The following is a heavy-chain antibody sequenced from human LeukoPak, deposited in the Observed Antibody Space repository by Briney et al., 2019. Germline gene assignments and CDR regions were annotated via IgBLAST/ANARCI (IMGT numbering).Heavy chain of an antibody. Sequence: PSETLPLTCTVSGGSISSSSYYWGWIRQPPGKGLEWIGSIYYSGSTYYNPSLKSRVTISVDTSENQFSLKLSSVTAADTAVYYCARGTHVLVIYWGQGTLVTVSS. D-gene: IGHD2-8*02. J-gene: IGHJ4*02. CDR3: ARGTHVLVIY. CDR1: GGSISSSSYY. V-gene: IGHV4-39*07. CDR2: IYYSGST.